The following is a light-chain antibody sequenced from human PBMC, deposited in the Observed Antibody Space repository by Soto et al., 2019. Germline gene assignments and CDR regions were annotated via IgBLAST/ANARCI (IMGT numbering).Light chain of an antibody. V-gene: IGLV2-14*01. CDR1: SSEVVGYNY. CDR2: DVS. J-gene: IGLJ1*01. CDR3: SSYTTSNTRQIV. Sequence: QSVLTQPASVSGSPGQSITISCPGTSSEVVGYNYVSWYQQHPGKAPKLMIYDVSNRPSGVSNRFSGSKSGNTASLTISGLQAEDEADYYCSSYTTSNTRQIVFGTGTKVTVL.